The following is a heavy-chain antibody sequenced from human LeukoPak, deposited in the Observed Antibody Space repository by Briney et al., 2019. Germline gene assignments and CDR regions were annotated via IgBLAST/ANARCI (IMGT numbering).Heavy chain of an antibody. J-gene: IGHJ6*03. CDR1: GGSISSGSYY. D-gene: IGHD3-3*01. Sequence: SETLSLTCTVSGGSISSGSYYWSWIRQPGGKGLEWIERIYKSGSTNYNPSRKSRVTIAEKTAKKKYTRKLRPVSAEDPAVYYCAGTYYDFWSCYQQGYYYMDVWGKGTTVTVSS. V-gene: IGHV4-61*02. CDR3: AGTYYDFWSCYQQGYYYMDV. CDR2: IYKSGST.